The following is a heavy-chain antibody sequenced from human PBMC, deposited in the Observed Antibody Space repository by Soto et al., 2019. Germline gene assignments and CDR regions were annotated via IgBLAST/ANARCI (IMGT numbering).Heavy chain of an antibody. V-gene: IGHV1-18*01. Sequence: VQLVQSGAEVKKPGASVTVSCEASGYTFTSYGISWVRQAPGQGLEWMGWTSVYNGNTNYAQTLQGRVTMTTDTSTNTAYMDLRSLRSDDTAVYYCARRGPYSSSPLSNAFDIWGQGTMVTVSS. CDR2: TSVYNGNT. CDR1: GYTFTSYG. CDR3: ARRGPYSSSPLSNAFDI. D-gene: IGHD6-6*01. J-gene: IGHJ3*02.